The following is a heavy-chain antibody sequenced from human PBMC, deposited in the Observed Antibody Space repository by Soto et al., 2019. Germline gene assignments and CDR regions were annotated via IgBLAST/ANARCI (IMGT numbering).Heavy chain of an antibody. Sequence: GGSLRLSCAASGFPFSSYGMHWVRQAPGKGLEWVAVISYDGSNKYYADSVKGRFTISRDNSKNTLYLQMNSLRAEDTAVYYCAKVLEREIYYYYYYGMDVWGQGTTVTVSS. CDR2: ISYDGSNK. CDR1: GFPFSSYG. V-gene: IGHV3-30*18. D-gene: IGHD3-3*02. CDR3: AKVLEREIYYYYYYGMDV. J-gene: IGHJ6*02.